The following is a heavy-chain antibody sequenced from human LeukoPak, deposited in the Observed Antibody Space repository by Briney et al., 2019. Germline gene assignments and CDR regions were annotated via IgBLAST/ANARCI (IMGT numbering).Heavy chain of an antibody. CDR3: AKDWGLAVALRAFDI. V-gene: IGHV3-30*18. J-gene: IGHJ3*02. D-gene: IGHD6-19*01. CDR1: GFTFSSYS. CDR2: ISHDGNNE. Sequence: GGSLRLSCAASGFTFSSYSMNWVRQAPGKGLEWVAVISHDGNNEYYADSVKGRFTISRDNSKNTLYLQMNSLRNEDTAVFYCAKDWGLAVALRAFDIWGQGTMVTVSS.